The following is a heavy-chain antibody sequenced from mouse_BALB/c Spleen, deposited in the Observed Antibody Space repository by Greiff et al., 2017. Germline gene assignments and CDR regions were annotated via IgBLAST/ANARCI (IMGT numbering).Heavy chain of an antibody. CDR2: ISYSGST. J-gene: IGHJ2*01. D-gene: IGHD4-1*01. CDR1: GYSITSDYA. CDR3: ATGTFGFDY. Sequence: VQLKESGPGLVKPSQSLSLTCTVTGYSITSDYAWNWIRQLPGNKLEWMGYISYSGSTSYNPSLKSRISITRDTSKNQFFLQLNSVTTEDTATYYCATGTFGFDYWGQGTTLTVSS. V-gene: IGHV3-2*02.